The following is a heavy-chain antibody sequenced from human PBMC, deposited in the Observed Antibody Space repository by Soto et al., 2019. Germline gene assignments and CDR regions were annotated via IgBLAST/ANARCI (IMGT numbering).Heavy chain of an antibody. J-gene: IGHJ4*02. CDR3: ARVSLQQLESDY. D-gene: IGHD6-13*01. CDR1: GYTFTSYA. CDR2: INAGNGNT. Sequence: ASVKVSCKASGYTFTSYAMHWVRQAPGQRLEWMGWINAGNGNTKYSQKLQGRVTITRDTSASTAYMELSSLRSEDTAVYYCARVSLQQLESDYWGQGTLVTVSS. V-gene: IGHV1-3*01.